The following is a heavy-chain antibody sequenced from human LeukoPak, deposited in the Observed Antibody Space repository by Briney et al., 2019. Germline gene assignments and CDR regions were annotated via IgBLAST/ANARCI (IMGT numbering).Heavy chain of an antibody. Sequence: GASVKVSCKASGYTFTSYYMHWVRQAPGQGLEWMGIINPSGGSTSYAQKFQGRVTMTRDTSTSTVYMELSSLRSEDTAVYYRARSYCSSTSCYDGVDYYYYYGMDVWGKGTTVTVSS. CDR1: GYTFTSYY. J-gene: IGHJ6*04. CDR3: ARSYCSSTSCYDGVDYYYYYGMDV. CDR2: INPSGGST. V-gene: IGHV1-46*01. D-gene: IGHD2-2*01.